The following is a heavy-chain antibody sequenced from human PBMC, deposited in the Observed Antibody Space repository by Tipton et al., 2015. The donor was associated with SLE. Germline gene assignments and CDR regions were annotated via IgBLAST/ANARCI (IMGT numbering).Heavy chain of an antibody. D-gene: IGHD6-6*01. Sequence: QVQLVQSGAEVKKPGSSVKVSCKASGGTLSSYAISWVRQAPGQGLEWMGGIIPIFGTANYAQKFQGRVTITTDESTSTAYMELSSLRSEDTAVYYCASSLASYSSSSRNWFDPWGQGTLVTVSS. V-gene: IGHV1-69*01. CDR2: IIPIFGTA. CDR3: ASSLASYSSSSRNWFDP. CDR1: GGTLSSYA. J-gene: IGHJ5*02.